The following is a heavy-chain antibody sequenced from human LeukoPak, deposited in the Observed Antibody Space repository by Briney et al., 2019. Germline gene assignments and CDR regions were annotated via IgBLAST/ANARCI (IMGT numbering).Heavy chain of an antibody. D-gene: IGHD1-26*01. CDR1: GFTFSVYS. CDR2: ITTSSSDM. V-gene: IGHV3-21*01. J-gene: IGHJ6*03. CDR3: ARDPYNGSYGDDYYYYMDV. Sequence: GGSLRLSCAASGFTFSVYSMNWVRQAPGKGLEWVSSITTSSSDMYYADSVKGRFTISRDNAKNSLSLQMNSLRVEDTAVYYCARDPYNGSYGDDYYYYMDVWGKGTTVTISS.